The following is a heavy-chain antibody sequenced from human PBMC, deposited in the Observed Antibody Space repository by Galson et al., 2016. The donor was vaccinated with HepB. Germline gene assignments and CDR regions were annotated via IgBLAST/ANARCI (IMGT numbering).Heavy chain of an antibody. CDR3: VGDPPASGFAFAV. J-gene: IGHJ3*01. Sequence: SLRLSCAASGFKFSTYAMHWVRQAPGKGLEWVAFLRYDGSNKHYADSVQGRFTISRDNSKDTVVLEMDSLRAEDTAVYYCVGDPPASGFAFAVWGQGSMVTVSS. V-gene: IGHV3-33*01. CDR1: GFKFSTYA. CDR2: LRYDGSNK. D-gene: IGHD6-25*01.